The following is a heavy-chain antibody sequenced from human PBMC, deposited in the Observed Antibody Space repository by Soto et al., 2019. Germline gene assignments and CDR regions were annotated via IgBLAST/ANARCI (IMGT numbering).Heavy chain of an antibody. CDR2: IYSGGST. CDR3: ARTKTLVGATTLDALDT. CDR1: GFTVSSNY. V-gene: IGHV3-53*01. Sequence: GGSLGLACAASGFTVSSNYMGWVRQAPGKGLERVSVIYSGGSTYYADSVKGRFPISRDNSKNTLYLQMNSLRAEDKAVYYCARTKTLVGATTLDALDTGGQGPMFPVPS. J-gene: IGHJ3*02. D-gene: IGHD1-26*01.